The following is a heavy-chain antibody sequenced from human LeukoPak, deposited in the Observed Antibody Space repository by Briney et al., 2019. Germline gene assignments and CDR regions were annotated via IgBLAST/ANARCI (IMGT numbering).Heavy chain of an antibody. J-gene: IGHJ4*02. V-gene: IGHV1-46*03. CDR2: VNPSGDDT. D-gene: IGHD2/OR15-2a*01. CDR1: GDTFTNYY. CDR3: ASEIPSTSYCNY. Sequence: ASGKVSCKASGDTFTNYYVHWVRQAPGQGLEWMGVVNPSGDDTNYARNFQGRLTVTRDTSTATVYMELSSLTSGDAAVYYCASEIPSTSYCNYWGQGTLVTVSS.